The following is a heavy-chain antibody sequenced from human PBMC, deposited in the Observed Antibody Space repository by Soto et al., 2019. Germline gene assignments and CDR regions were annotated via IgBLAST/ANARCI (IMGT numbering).Heavy chain of an antibody. CDR3: ATSGGSDCYSFDY. CDR2: IIPMFGTP. J-gene: IGHJ4*02. CDR1: GVTFNRQD. D-gene: IGHD2-21*01. V-gene: IGHV1-69*13. Sequence: SLKVSCKASGVTFNRQDMRWVRQAPGQGLEWMGGIIPMFGTPHYAEKFKDRVTITADESTSTASWELSSLTSEDTAVYYCATSGGSDCYSFDYWGPGTLVTISS.